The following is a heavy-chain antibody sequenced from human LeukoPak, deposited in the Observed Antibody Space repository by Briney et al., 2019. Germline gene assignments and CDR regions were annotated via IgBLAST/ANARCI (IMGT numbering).Heavy chain of an antibody. D-gene: IGHD3-3*01. Sequence: SETLSLTCTVSGGSISSSSYYWSWIRQPPGKGLEWIGYIYYSGSTNYNPSLKSRVTISVDTSKNQFSLKLSSVTAADTAVYYCARVRGDFWSGYGAFDIWGQGTMVTVSS. CDR2: IYYSGST. CDR3: ARVRGDFWSGYGAFDI. V-gene: IGHV4-61*01. J-gene: IGHJ3*02. CDR1: GGSISSSSYY.